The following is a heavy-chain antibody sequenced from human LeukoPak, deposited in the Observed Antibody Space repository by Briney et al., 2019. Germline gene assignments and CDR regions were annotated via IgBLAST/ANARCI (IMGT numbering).Heavy chain of an antibody. J-gene: IGHJ6*03. CDR2: INHSGST. V-gene: IGHV4-34*01. Sequence: SETLSLTCAVYGGSFSGYYWSWIRQPPGKGLEWIGEINHSGSTNHNPSLKSRVTISVDTSKNQFSLKLSSVTAADTAVYYCARGYSGSRGYFYYYYMDVWGKGTTVTVSS. D-gene: IGHD1-26*01. CDR1: GGSFSGYY. CDR3: ARGYSGSRGYFYYYYMDV.